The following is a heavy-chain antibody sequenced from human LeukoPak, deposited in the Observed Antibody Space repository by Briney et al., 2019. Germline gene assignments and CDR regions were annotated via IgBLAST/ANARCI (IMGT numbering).Heavy chain of an antibody. CDR2: INSHGSRI. D-gene: IGHD6-19*01. J-gene: IGHJ5*02. CDR1: GFNFSTYW. V-gene: IGHV3-74*01. Sequence: AGSLILSCASSGFNFSTYWMHWVRQVPGKGPVWVSRINSHGSRITYADSVRGRFTISRDNAKNTLYLQTTCLRAEDTAVYYCARDGAGYSSGPWGQGTLVTVSS. CDR3: ARDGAGYSSGP.